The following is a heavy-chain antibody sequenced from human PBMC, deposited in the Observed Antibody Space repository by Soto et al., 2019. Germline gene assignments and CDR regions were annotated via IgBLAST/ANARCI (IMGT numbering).Heavy chain of an antibody. CDR1: GFTFRSFG. D-gene: IGHD3-22*01. V-gene: IGHV3-33*01. J-gene: IGHJ4*02. Sequence: QVQLVESGGGVVQPGRSLRLSCEASGFTFRSFGMHWVRQAPGKGLEWVALIWHDGSNTYYADSVKGRFTISRDNSKNTLSLQMNSLRAEDTAIYYCARGVYYYDSSGYQTFVNYWGQGTLVTVSS. CDR2: IWHDGSNT. CDR3: ARGVYYYDSSGYQTFVNY.